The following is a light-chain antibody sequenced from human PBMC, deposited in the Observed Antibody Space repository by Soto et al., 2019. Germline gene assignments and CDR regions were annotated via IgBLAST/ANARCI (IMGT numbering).Light chain of an antibody. CDR1: RSGIGGYNY. CDR3: ISYTGSSTSYV. J-gene: IGLJ1*01. CDR2: GVS. Sequence: QSALTQPASVSGSPGQSITISCCGTRSGIGGYNYVAWYQQFPGKTPKILIYGVSNRPSGVSSRFSGSKSGNTASLTISGLQAEDEADYYCISYTGSSTSYVFGSGTKVTVL. V-gene: IGLV2-14*01.